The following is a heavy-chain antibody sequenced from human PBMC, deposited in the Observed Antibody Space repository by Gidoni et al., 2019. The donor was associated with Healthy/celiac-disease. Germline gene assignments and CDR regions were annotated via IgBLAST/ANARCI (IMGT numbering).Heavy chain of an antibody. J-gene: IGHJ6*03. V-gene: IGHV4-31*03. D-gene: IGHD5-18*01. CDR2: IYYSGST. CDR1: GGSLSSGGYY. Sequence: QVQLQESGPGLAKPSQTLSLTCTVSGGSLSSGGYYWSWIRQPPGKGLEWIGYIYYSGSTYYNPSLKSRVTISVDTSKNQFSLKLSSVTAADTAVYYCARDGAGYSYGLNYYYMDVWGKGTTVTVSS. CDR3: ARDGAGYSYGLNYYYMDV.